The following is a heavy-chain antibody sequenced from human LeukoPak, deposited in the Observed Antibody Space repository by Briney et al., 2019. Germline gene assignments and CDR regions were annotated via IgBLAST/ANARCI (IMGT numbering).Heavy chain of an antibody. CDR2: IKSKTDGGTT. CDR3: TTELLYCSSTSCQNGY. V-gene: IGHV3-15*01. CDR1: GFTFSNAW. Sequence: NPGGSLRLSCAASGFTFSNAWMSWVRQAPGKGLEWVGRIKSKTDGGTTDYAAPVKGRFTISRDDSKNTLYLQMNSLKTEDTAVYYCTTELLYCSSTSCQNGYWGQGTLVTVSS. D-gene: IGHD2-2*01. J-gene: IGHJ4*02.